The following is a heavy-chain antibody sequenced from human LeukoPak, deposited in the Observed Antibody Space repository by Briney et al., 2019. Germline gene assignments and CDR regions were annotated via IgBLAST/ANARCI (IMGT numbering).Heavy chain of an antibody. Sequence: SQTLSLTCAISGDSVSRNNAAWNWIRQSPSRGLEWLRRAYYRSKWYIDYAISVKSRITINPDTSKNQFSLQLNSVTPEDTAVYYCTRDGHAPRSPYYFDYWGQGTLVTVSS. CDR1: GDSVSRNNAA. V-gene: IGHV6-1*01. CDR3: TRDGHAPRSPYYFDY. CDR2: AYYRSKWYI. J-gene: IGHJ4*02.